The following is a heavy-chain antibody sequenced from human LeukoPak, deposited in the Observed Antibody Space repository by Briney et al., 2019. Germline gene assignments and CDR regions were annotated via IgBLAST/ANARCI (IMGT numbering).Heavy chain of an antibody. CDR3: ARWRWAQSEFIY. CDR2: IWSDGSHQ. D-gene: IGHD5-24*01. Sequence: PGGSLRLSCATSGFTLSAYGMHWVRQAPGKGLEWVGIIWSDGSHQYYADSVKGRFTVSRDSAKNSVYLQMNNLRAEDTAVYYCARWRWAQSEFIYWGQGSLVTVSS. V-gene: IGHV3-33*01. J-gene: IGHJ4*02. CDR1: GFTLSAYG.